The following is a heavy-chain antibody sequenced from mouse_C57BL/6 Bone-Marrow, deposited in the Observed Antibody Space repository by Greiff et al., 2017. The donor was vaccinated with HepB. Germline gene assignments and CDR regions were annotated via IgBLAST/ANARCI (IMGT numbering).Heavy chain of an antibody. CDR2: IDPSDSYT. CDR3: ASGGVGYFDY. CDR1: GYTFTSYW. J-gene: IGHJ2*01. V-gene: IGHV1-69*01. Sequence: QVQLQQPGAELVMPGASVKLSCKASGYTFTSYWMHWVKQRPGQGLEWIGEIDPSDSYTNYNQKFKGKSTLTVDKSSSTAYMQISRLTSEDSAVYYGASGGVGYFDYWGQGTTLTVSS.